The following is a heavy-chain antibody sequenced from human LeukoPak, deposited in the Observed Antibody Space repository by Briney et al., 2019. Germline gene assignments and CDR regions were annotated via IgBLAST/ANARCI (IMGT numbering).Heavy chain of an antibody. V-gene: IGHV3-33*08. D-gene: IGHD6-6*01. CDR3: ARDSGYSSSPSFDY. J-gene: IGHJ4*02. CDR2: IWYDGSNK. Sequence: GGSLRLSCAASGFTFSSYSMHWVRQAPGKGLEWVAVIWYDGSNKYYADSVKGRFTISRDNSKNTLYLQMNSLRAEDTAVYYCARDSGYSSSPSFDYWGQGTLVTVSS. CDR1: GFTFSSYS.